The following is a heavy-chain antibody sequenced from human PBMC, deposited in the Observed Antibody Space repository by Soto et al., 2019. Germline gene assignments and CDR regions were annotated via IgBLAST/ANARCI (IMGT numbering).Heavy chain of an antibody. J-gene: IGHJ4*02. Sequence: EVQLVGSGGGLVQPGRSLRLSCAASGFTFDDYAMHWVRQVPGKGLEWVSGISWNSGSIGYADSVKGRFTISRDNAKNSLYLQMNSLRAEDTALYYCAKDRRGQLVRGFDYWGQGTLVTVSS. CDR1: GFTFDDYA. V-gene: IGHV3-9*01. CDR2: ISWNSGSI. D-gene: IGHD6-13*01. CDR3: AKDRRGQLVRGFDY.